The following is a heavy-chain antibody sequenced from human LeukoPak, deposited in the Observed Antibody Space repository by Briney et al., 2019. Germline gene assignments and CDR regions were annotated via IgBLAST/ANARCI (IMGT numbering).Heavy chain of an antibody. CDR1: GFTFSSYW. CDR2: INQDGSEK. J-gene: IGHJ4*02. Sequence: AGSLRLSCAASGFTFSSYWMSWVRQAPGKGLEWVANINQDGSEKSYVDSVKGRFTISRDNAKNSLYLQMHSLRAEDTAVYYCARESRSGSYSSYGGQATLVTVSA. V-gene: IGHV3-7*01. D-gene: IGHD1-26*01. CDR3: ARESRSGSYSSY.